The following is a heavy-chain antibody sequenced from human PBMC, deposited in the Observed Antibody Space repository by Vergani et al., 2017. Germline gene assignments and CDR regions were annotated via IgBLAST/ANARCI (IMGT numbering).Heavy chain of an antibody. V-gene: IGHV4-59*01. J-gene: IGHJ3*02. CDR3: ARNPYCGGDCYSDAFDI. CDR2: IYSRGST. CDR1: GGSISSYY. Sequence: QVQLQESGPGLVKPSESLSLTCTVSGGSISSYYWSWIRQPPGKGLEWIGYIYSRGSTNYNPSLKSRVTLAVDTSKNQFSLKLSSVTAADTAVYYCARNPYCGGDCYSDAFDIWGQGTMVTVSS. D-gene: IGHD2-21*02.